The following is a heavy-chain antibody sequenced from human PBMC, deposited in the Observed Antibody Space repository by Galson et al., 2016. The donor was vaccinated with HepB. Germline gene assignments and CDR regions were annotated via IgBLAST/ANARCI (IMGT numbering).Heavy chain of an antibody. J-gene: IGHJ4*02. CDR2: TWYDRRSK. CDR1: GLTFRSYG. D-gene: IGHD3-10*01. V-gene: IGHV3-33*01. Sequence: SLRLSCAASGLTFRSYGMHWVRQARGKGLEWVALTWYDRRSKYYADSVKGRFTISRDNSKNTLYLQMNSLRAEDTAVYYCARQGDGEGVGLDYWGQGTLVTVSS. CDR3: ARQGDGEGVGLDY.